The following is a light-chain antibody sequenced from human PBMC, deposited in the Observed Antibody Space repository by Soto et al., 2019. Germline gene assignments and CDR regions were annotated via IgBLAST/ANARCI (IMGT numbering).Light chain of an antibody. CDR2: GAS. V-gene: IGKV3-20*01. J-gene: IGKJ5*01. Sequence: DIVLTQTPGTLSLSPGERATLSCRASQSVSSSYLALYQQKPGQAPRLLIYGASSRATGIPDRFSGSGSGTDFTLTISRLEPEDFAVYYCQQYGSSPTFGQGTR. CDR1: QSVSSSY. CDR3: QQYGSSPT.